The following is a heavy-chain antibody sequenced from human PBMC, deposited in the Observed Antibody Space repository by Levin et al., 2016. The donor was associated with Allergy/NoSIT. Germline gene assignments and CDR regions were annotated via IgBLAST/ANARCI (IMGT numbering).Heavy chain of an antibody. Sequence: ASVKVSCKASGYTFTGYYMHWVRQAPGQGLEWVGRINPNSGDTNYAQKFQGRVTMTRDTSISTAYMELSRLRSDDTAVYYCAREIKGEGSDYWGQGTLVTVSS. CDR2: INPNSGDT. CDR3: AREIKGEGSDY. J-gene: IGHJ4*02. V-gene: IGHV1-2*06. CDR1: GYTFTGYY. D-gene: IGHD3-10*01.